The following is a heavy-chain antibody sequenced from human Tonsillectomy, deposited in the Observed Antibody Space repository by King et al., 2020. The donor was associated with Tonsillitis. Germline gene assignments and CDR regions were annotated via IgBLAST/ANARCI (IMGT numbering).Heavy chain of an antibody. J-gene: IGHJ4*01. D-gene: IGHD3-3*01. CDR1: GGTFTSYA. V-gene: IGHV1-69*01. CDR2: IIPLFGTT. Sequence: VQLVQSGAEVKKPGSSVKVSCKASGGTFTSYAINWVRQAPGQGLEWMGGIIPLFGTTNYAQKFQGRVTLTADDSTDTAYMELTSLTSEDTAVYYCARVGGPPYNDFWSCYYFDSWGQGTLVTVSS. CDR3: ARVGGPPYNDFWSCYYFDS.